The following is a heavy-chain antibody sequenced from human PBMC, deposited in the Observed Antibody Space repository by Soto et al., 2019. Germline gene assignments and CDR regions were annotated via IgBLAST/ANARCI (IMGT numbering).Heavy chain of an antibody. V-gene: IGHV1-69*12. CDR1: GGTFSSYA. CDR2: IIPIFGTA. J-gene: IGHJ4*02. CDR3: ARFEVCGGDCYNFDY. D-gene: IGHD2-21*02. Sequence: QVQLVQSGAEVKKPGSSVKVSCKASGGTFSSYAISWVRQAPGQGLEWMGGIIPIFGTANYAQKFQGRVTITADESTSTAYMELSSLRSVDTAVYYCARFEVCGGDCYNFDYWGQGTLVTVSS.